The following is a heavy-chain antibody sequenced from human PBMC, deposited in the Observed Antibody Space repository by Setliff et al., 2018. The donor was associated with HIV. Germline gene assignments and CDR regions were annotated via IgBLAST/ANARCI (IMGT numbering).Heavy chain of an antibody. V-gene: IGHV5-51*01. J-gene: IGHJ6*03. CDR1: GYSFTSYW. CDR3: ARHGRGYCSGGSCYSDYYYMDV. Sequence: PGESLKISCKGSGYSFTSYWIGWVRQMPGKGLEFMGIIYPGDSDTRYSPSFQGQVTISADRSISTAYLQWSSLKASDTAMYYCARHGRGYCSGGSCYSDYYYMDVWGKGTTVTVSS. CDR2: IYPGDSDT. D-gene: IGHD2-15*01.